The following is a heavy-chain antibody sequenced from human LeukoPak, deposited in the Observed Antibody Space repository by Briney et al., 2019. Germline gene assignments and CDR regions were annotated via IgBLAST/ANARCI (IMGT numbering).Heavy chain of an antibody. J-gene: IGHJ3*02. CDR2: IYTSGST. CDR3: ATYCSSTSCHDAFDI. Sequence: PSETLSLTCTVSGGSISSYYWSWIRQPAGKGLEWIGRIYTSGSTNYNPSLKSRVTMSVDTSKNQFSLKLSSVTAADTAVYYCATYCSSTSCHDAFDIWGQGTMVTVSS. CDR1: GGSISSYY. D-gene: IGHD2-2*01. V-gene: IGHV4-4*07.